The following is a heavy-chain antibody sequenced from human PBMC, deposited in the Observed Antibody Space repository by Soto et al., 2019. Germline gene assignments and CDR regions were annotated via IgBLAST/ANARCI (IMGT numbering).Heavy chain of an antibody. D-gene: IGHD5-18*01. J-gene: IGHJ4*02. V-gene: IGHV3-74*01. CDR1: GFTFGSFW. Sequence: EVQLVESGGGSVQRGGSLTLSCAGSGFTFGSFWMHWVRQAPGKGLVWVARINADGTSTTYADSVQGRFTVSRDNAKSKLYIQMNSLRAEDTAVYYCARDQGYTSPLWGQGTLVTVSS. CDR2: INADGTST. CDR3: ARDQGYTSPL.